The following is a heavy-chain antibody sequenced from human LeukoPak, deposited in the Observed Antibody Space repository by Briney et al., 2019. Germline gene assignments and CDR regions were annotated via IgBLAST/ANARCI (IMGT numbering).Heavy chain of an antibody. CDR3: ARRVLMTTKYYFDY. D-gene: IGHD4-11*01. Sequence: GGSLRLSCAASGFTFGDYAMYWVRQAPGKGLDWVSSINRVGGDTHYADSVKGRFTISRGNSKNTLFLQMNSLRAEDTAVYYCARRVLMTTKYYFDYWGQGTLVTVSS. CDR1: GFTFGDYA. J-gene: IGHJ4*02. CDR2: INRVGGDT. V-gene: IGHV3-23*01.